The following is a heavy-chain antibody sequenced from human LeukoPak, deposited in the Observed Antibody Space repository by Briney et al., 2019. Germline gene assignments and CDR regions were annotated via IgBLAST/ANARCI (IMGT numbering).Heavy chain of an antibody. CDR3: ARERYDFWSGYSYYFDY. Sequence: PGGSLRLSCAASGFTVSSNYMSWVRQAPGKGLEWVSVIYSGGSTYYADSVKGRFTISRDNSKNTLYLQMNSLGAEDTAVYYCARERYDFWSGYSYYFDYWGQGTLVTVSS. J-gene: IGHJ4*02. D-gene: IGHD3-3*01. V-gene: IGHV3-53*01. CDR2: IYSGGST. CDR1: GFTVSSNY.